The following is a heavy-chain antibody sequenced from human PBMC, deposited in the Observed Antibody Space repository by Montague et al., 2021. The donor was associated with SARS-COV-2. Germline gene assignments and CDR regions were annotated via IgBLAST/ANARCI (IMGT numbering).Heavy chain of an antibody. J-gene: IGHJ4*02. D-gene: IGHD5-18*01. CDR3: ACGVDTGVVTVTGGFDS. Sequence: TLSFTCTVSGGSISRGYYYWSWIRLPAGKGLEWIGRIYRSGSPNYNPSLQSRAVLSVDTSRNQFSLKMTSVTAADTAMYYCACGVDTGVVTVTGGFDSWGQGTLVIVSS. V-gene: IGHV4-61*02. CDR1: GGSISRGYYY. CDR2: IYRSGSP.